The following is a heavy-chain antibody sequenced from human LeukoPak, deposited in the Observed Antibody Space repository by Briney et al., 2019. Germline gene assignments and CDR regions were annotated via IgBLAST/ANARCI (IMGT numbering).Heavy chain of an antibody. V-gene: IGHV3-53*01. CDR1: GFTVFSNY. J-gene: IGHJ6*03. CDR3: ARERSYYYYYMDV. CDR2: IYSDGTT. D-gene: IGHD3-10*01. Sequence: GSLRLSCAASGFTVFSNYMSWVRQAPGKGLEWVSVIYSDGTTYYADSVQGRFTISRDNSKNTVYLQMKSLRAEDTAVYFCARERSYYYYYMDVWGKGTTGTVSS.